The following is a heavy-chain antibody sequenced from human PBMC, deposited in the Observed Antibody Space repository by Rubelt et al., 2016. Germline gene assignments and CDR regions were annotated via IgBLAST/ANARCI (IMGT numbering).Heavy chain of an antibody. V-gene: IGHV1-46*03. J-gene: IGHJ4*02. CDR3: ARDSVAYCGGDYYSYFDY. Sequence: NPSGGSTSYAQKFQGRVTMTRDTSTSTVYMELRSLRSEDTAVYYCARDSVAYCGGDYYSYFDYWGQGTLVTVSS. D-gene: IGHD2-21*02. CDR2: NPSGGST.